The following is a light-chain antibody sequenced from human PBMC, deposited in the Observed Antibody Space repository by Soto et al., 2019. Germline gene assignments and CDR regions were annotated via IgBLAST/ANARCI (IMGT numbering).Light chain of an antibody. Sequence: SYELTQPPSMSVSPGQTATIACSGDKLGDKYVCWYQQKSGESPILVIHQDTKRPSGIPERFSGSNSGSTATLTISGTQSIDEADYYCQAWDGGTVVFGGGTKVTVL. CDR1: KLGDKY. CDR3: QAWDGGTVV. V-gene: IGLV3-1*01. J-gene: IGLJ2*01. CDR2: QDT.